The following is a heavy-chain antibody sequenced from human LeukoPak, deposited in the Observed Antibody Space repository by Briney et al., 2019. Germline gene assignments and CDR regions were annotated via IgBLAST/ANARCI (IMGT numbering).Heavy chain of an antibody. CDR1: GFTFSLYE. CDR3: ARDASGHDLPFDY. D-gene: IGHD6-25*01. CDR2: ISGGGETR. J-gene: IGHJ4*02. Sequence: GGSLRLSCAASGFTFSLYEMNWVRQAPVKGLEWVSYISGGGETRYYADSVKGRFTISRDNGKDSLYLQMNSLRAEDTAVYYCARDASGHDLPFDYWGQGTLVTVSS. V-gene: IGHV3-48*03.